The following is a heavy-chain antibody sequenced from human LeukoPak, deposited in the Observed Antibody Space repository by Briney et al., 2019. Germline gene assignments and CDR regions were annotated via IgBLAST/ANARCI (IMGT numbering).Heavy chain of an antibody. Sequence: PGGSLRLSCAASGYTFPSYSLNWVRQSPGKGLEWISYVGTGGDDIYYADSVTGRFTISRDNAEKSVYLRMNSLRVEDTAVYYCLRGGRGRDDYFDYWGQGTQVTVSS. D-gene: IGHD3-10*01. J-gene: IGHJ4*02. CDR1: GYTFPSYS. CDR3: LRGGRGRDDYFDY. CDR2: VGTGGDDI. V-gene: IGHV3-21*05.